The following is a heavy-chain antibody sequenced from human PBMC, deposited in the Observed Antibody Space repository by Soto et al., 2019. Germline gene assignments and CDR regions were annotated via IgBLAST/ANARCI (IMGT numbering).Heavy chain of an antibody. Sequence: SATLSLTCAVYGGSFSGYYWSWIRQPPGKGLEWIGEINHSGSTNYNPSLKSRVTISVDTSKNQFSLKLSSVTAADTAVYYCARQPVLVGWYYDLWSGDYSTSYYGMDGWGKRYTVRVYS. D-gene: IGHD3-3*01. J-gene: IGHJ6*04. V-gene: IGHV4-34*01. CDR3: ARQPVLVGWYYDLWSGDYSTSYYGMDG. CDR2: INHSGST. CDR1: GGSFSGYY.